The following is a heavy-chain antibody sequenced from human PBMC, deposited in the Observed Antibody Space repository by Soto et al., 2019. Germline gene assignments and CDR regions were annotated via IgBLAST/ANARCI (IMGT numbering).Heavy chain of an antibody. V-gene: IGHV3-53*01. D-gene: IGHD1-1*01. J-gene: IGHJ3*02. Sequence: DVQLVESGGGLIQPGGSLRLSCAVSGLTVNDRKYITWVRQAPGRGLEWVSALYSTYGTYYAEFVRGRFTVSRDHFNNTVYLQMKDLRHDDTALYFCASWLQREHAYDIWGLGTMVTVSS. CDR2: LYSTYGT. CDR3: ASWLQREHAYDI. CDR1: GLTVNDRKY.